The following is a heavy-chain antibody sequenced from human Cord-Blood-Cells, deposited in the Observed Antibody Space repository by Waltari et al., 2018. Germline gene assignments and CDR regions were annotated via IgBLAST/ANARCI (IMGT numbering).Heavy chain of an antibody. CDR2: ISYDGSNK. CDR1: GFTFSSYG. CDR3: AKKVRAPNDY. V-gene: IGHV3-30*18. J-gene: IGHJ4*02. Sequence: QVQLVESGGGVVQPGRSLRLSCAASGFTFSSYGMHWVRQAPGKGLDWVAVISYDGSNKYYSDSVKGRFTISRDNSKNTLYLQMNSLRAEDTAVYYCAKKVRAPNDYWGQGTLVTVSS.